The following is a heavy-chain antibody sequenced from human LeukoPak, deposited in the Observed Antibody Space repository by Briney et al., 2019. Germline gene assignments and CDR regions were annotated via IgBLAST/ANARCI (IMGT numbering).Heavy chain of an antibody. CDR2: IYYSGST. Sequence: PSETLFLTCTVSGGSISSYYWSCIRHPPGKGLEWIGYIYYSGSTNYNPSLKSRVTISVATSKNQFSLKLSSVNAADTAVYYCARDVSGGGGSGFDIWGQGTMVTVSS. J-gene: IGHJ3*02. CDR3: ARDVSGGGGSGFDI. V-gene: IGHV4-59*01. CDR1: GGSISSYY. D-gene: IGHD2-15*01.